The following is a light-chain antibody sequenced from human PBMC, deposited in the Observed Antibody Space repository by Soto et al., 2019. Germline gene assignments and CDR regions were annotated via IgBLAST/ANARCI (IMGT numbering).Light chain of an antibody. Sequence: QSALTQPASVSGSPGQSITISCTGTSSDVGSYNLVSWYQQHPGKAPKLMIYEVSKRPSGVSNRFSGSKSGNTASLTISGLQAEDEADYYCCSYAGSSTWVFGERTKLTVL. CDR1: SSDVGSYNL. V-gene: IGLV2-23*02. CDR3: CSYAGSSTWV. J-gene: IGLJ3*02. CDR2: EVS.